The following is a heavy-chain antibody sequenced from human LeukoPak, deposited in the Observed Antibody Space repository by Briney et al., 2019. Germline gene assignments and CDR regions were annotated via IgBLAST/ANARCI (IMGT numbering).Heavy chain of an antibody. D-gene: IGHD6-13*01. CDR2: IYYSGST. CDR3: AREGIAAERYYFDY. CDR1: GGSISSYY. J-gene: IGHJ4*02. Sequence: PSETLSLTCTVSGGSISSYYCSWIRQPPGKGLEWIGYIYYSGSTNYNPSLKSRVTISVDTSKNQFSLKLSSVTAADTAVYYCAREGIAAERYYFDYWGQGTLVTVSS. V-gene: IGHV4-59*01.